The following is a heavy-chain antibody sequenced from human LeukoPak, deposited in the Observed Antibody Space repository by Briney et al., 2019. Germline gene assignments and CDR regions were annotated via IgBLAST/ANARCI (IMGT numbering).Heavy chain of an antibody. D-gene: IGHD3-10*01. V-gene: IGHV4-59*01. CDR1: GGPISSSNW. CDR2: IYYSGNT. CDR3: AREGLATMIRGVIPY. J-gene: IGHJ4*02. Sequence: PSGTLSLTCAVSGGPISSSNWWSWIRQPPGKGLEWIGYIYYSGNTNYNPSLKSRVTISVDTSKNQFSLRLSSVTAADTAVYYCAREGLATMIRGVIPYWGQGTLVTVSS.